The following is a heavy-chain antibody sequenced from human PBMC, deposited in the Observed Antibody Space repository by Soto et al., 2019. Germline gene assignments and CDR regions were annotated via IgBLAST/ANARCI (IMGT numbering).Heavy chain of an antibody. CDR2: ISVYNGNT. Sequence: QVQLVQSGAEVKKPGASVKVSCKASGYTFTSYGISWVRQAPRQGLEWMGWISVYNGNTNYAQKLQGRVTMTTDTSTSTDYRELRSLRSDDTAVYCCAGDALSYGLDVWCQATTVTVSS. CDR1: GYTFTSYG. V-gene: IGHV1-18*04. J-gene: IGHJ6*02. CDR3: AGDALSYGLDV.